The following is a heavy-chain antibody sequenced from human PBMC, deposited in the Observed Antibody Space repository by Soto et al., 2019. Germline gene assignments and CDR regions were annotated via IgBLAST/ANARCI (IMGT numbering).Heavy chain of an antibody. J-gene: IGHJ4*02. CDR3: ARAKYDYIWGSYHPLDQ. D-gene: IGHD3-16*02. Sequence: QVQLVQSGAEVKKPGASIRLSCKVSGKSFDNFAVHWVRQTPGQRPEWMGRINVGDDKTKYSEKFQGRVIVSYDTSATTAYMELRALSSEDTDVYYCARAKYDYIWGSYHPLDQWAQGAQVTVAS. CDR1: GKSFDNFA. V-gene: IGHV1-3*01. CDR2: INVGDDKT.